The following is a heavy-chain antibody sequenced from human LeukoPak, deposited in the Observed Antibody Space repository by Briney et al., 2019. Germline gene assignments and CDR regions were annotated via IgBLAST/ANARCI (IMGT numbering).Heavy chain of an antibody. CDR2: IYYSGST. Sequence: SETLSLTCTVSGGSISSSSYYWGWIRQPPGKGLEWIGSIYYSGSTYYNPSLKSRVTISVDTSKNQFSLKLSSVTAADTAVYYCARAFYYDSPLDYWGQGTLVTVSS. D-gene: IGHD3-22*01. J-gene: IGHJ4*02. V-gene: IGHV4-39*07. CDR1: GGSISSSSYY. CDR3: ARAFYYDSPLDY.